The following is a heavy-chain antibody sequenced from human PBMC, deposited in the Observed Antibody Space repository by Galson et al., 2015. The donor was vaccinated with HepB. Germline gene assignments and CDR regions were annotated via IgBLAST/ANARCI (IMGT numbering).Heavy chain of an antibody. CDR1: GYSFTSCW. V-gene: IGHV5-51*03. J-gene: IGHJ3*02. CDR3: ARSHSPRGPDAFDI. Sequence: QSGAEVKKPGESLKISCKGSGYSFTSCWIGWVRQMPGKGLEWMGIIYPGDSDTRYSPSFQGQVTMSADKSISTAYLQWSSLKASDSAVFYCARSHSPRGPDAFDIWGQGTMVTVSS. CDR2: IYPGDSDT. D-gene: IGHD2-21*01.